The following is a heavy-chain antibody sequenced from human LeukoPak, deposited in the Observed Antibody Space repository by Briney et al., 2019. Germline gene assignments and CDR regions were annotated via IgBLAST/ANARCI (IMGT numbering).Heavy chain of an antibody. D-gene: IGHD2-15*01. Sequence: SETLSLTCTVSGGSVSSSTYYWGWIRQPPGKGLECIGSIYYTGSTYYNPSLKSRVTISVDTSKNHFSLKLSSVTAADTAVYYCARHVDSDYFDYWGQGTLVTVSS. V-gene: IGHV4-39*01. CDR1: GGSVSSSTYY. CDR3: ARHVDSDYFDY. J-gene: IGHJ4*02. CDR2: IYYTGST.